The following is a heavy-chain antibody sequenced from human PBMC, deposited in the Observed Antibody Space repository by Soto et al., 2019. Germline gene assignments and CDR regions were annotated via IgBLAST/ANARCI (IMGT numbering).Heavy chain of an antibody. CDR3: AKDQWYSNLNYYYYYGMDV. J-gene: IGHJ6*02. CDR1: GFTFSSYG. CDR2: ISYDGSNK. D-gene: IGHD6-13*01. V-gene: IGHV3-30*18. Sequence: GGSLRLSCAASGFTFSSYGMHWVRQAPGKGLEWVAVISYDGSNKYYADSVKGRFTISRDNSKNTLYLQMNSLRAEDTAVYYCAKDQWYSNLNYYYYYGMDVWGQGTTVTVSS.